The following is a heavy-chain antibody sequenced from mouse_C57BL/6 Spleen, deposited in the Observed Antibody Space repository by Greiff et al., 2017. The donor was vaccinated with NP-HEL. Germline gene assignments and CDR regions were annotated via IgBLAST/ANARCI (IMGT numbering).Heavy chain of an antibody. CDR3: ARFGNNWYFDV. D-gene: IGHD2-1*01. Sequence: DVQLQESGPELVKPGASVKMSCKASGYTFTDYNMHWVKQSHGKSLEWIGYINPNNGGTSYNQKFKGKATLTVNKSSSTAYMELRSLTSEDSAVYYCARFGNNWYFDVWGTGTTVTVSS. CDR1: GYTFTDYN. CDR2: INPNNGGT. J-gene: IGHJ1*03. V-gene: IGHV1-22*01.